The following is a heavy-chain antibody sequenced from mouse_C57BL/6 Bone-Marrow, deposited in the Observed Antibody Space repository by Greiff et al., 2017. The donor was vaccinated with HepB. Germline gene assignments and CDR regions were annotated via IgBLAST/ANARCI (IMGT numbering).Heavy chain of an antibody. D-gene: IGHD2-4*01. Sequence: VQLQQSGPGLVQPSQSLSITCTVSGFSLTSYGVPWVRQSPGKGLEWLGVIWSGGSTDYNAAFISRLSISKDNSKSQVFFKMNSLQADDTAIYYCARNARDYDGYAMDYWGQGTSVTVSS. J-gene: IGHJ4*01. CDR2: IWSGGST. V-gene: IGHV2-2*01. CDR1: GFSLTSYG. CDR3: ARNARDYDGYAMDY.